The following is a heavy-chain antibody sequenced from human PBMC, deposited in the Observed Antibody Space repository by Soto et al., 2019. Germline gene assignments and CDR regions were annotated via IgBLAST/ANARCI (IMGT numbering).Heavy chain of an antibody. D-gene: IGHD3-22*01. CDR3: ATDYYYDSSGSLYYFDY. Sequence: ASVKVSCKVSGYTNTVLSMHWVRQAPGKGLEWMGGFDPEDGETIYAQKFQGRVTMTEDTSTDTAYMELSSLRSEDTAVYYCATDYYYDSSGSLYYFDYWGQGTLVTVSS. CDR2: FDPEDGET. J-gene: IGHJ4*02. CDR1: GYTNTVLS. V-gene: IGHV1-24*01.